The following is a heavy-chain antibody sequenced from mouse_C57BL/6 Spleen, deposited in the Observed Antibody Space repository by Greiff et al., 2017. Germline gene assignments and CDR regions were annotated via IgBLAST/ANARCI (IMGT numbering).Heavy chain of an antibody. V-gene: IGHV1-50*01. J-gene: IGHJ3*01. CDR2: IDPSDSYT. CDR1: GYTFTSYW. CDR3: ARGGIDAY. Sequence: VQLQQPGAELVKPGASVKLSCKASGYTFTSYWMQWVKQRPGQGLEWIGEIDPSDSYTNYNQKFKGKATLTVDTSSSTAYMQLSSLTSEDSAVYCCARGGIDAYWGQGTLVTVSA.